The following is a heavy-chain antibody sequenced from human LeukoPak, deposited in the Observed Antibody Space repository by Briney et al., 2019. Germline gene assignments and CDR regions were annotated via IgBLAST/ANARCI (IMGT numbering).Heavy chain of an antibody. Sequence: ASVKVSCKASGYTFSSYGISWVRQAPGQGLEWMGWISAYNGNTNYAQKLQGRVTMTTDTSTSTAYMELRSLRSDDTAVYYCASTRGYYDSSGYYFDYWGQGTLVTVSS. D-gene: IGHD3-22*01. CDR3: ASTRGYYDSSGYYFDY. V-gene: IGHV1-18*01. CDR2: ISAYNGNT. J-gene: IGHJ4*02. CDR1: GYTFSSYG.